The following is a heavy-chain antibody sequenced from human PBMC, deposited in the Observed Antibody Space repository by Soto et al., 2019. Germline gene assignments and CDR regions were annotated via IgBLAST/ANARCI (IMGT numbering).Heavy chain of an antibody. J-gene: IGHJ4*02. V-gene: IGHV5-10-1*01. CDR3: ARLAITFGGVIVTSGDY. CDR2: IDPSDSYT. Sequence: LKISCKGSGYSFTSYWISWVRQMPGKGLEWMGRIDPSDSYTNYSPSFQGHVTISADKSISTAYLQWSSLKASDTAMYYCARLAITFGGVIVTSGDYWGQGTLVTVSS. CDR1: GYSFTSYW. D-gene: IGHD3-16*02.